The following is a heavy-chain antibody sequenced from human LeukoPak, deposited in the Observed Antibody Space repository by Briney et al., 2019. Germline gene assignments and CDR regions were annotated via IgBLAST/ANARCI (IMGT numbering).Heavy chain of an antibody. D-gene: IGHD5-18*01. CDR1: GGSFSGYY. CDR2: INHSGST. J-gene: IGHJ6*03. CDR3: ARQRKGRGYSYYYYYMDV. V-gene: IGHV4-34*01. Sequence: KPSETLSLTCAVYGGSFSGYYWSWIRQPPGKGLEWIGEINHSGSTNYNPSLKSRVTISVDTSKNQFSLKLSSVTAADTAVYYCARQRKGRGYSYYYYYMDVWGKGTTVTISS.